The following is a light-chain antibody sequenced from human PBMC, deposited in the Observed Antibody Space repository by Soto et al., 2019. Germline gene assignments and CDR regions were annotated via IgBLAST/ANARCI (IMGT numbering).Light chain of an antibody. V-gene: IGLV2-14*01. Sequence: QSVLTQPASVSGSPGQSITISCTGTSSDVGGYNYVSWYQQHPGKAPKLIIFEVSYRPSGISNRFSASKSGDTASLTISGLQADDEADYYCCSYTDSRTHIFGSGTKATV. CDR2: EVS. CDR3: CSYTDSRTHI. CDR1: SSDVGGYNY. J-gene: IGLJ1*01.